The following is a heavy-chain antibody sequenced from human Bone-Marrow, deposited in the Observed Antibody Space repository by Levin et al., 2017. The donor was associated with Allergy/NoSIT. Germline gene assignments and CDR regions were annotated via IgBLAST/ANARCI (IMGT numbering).Heavy chain of an antibody. J-gene: IGHJ5*02. Sequence: SETLSLTCTVSGGSIISDDYYWSWIRQSPGTGLEWIGNIFYRGSTYYNPSLKRRLTISVDTSRNQFSLNLRSVTAADTAVYYCARVDYGLRNWFDPWGQGTLVTISS. D-gene: IGHD3-3*01. CDR3: ARVDYGLRNWFDP. V-gene: IGHV4-30-4*01. CDR2: IFYRGST. CDR1: GGSIISDDYY.